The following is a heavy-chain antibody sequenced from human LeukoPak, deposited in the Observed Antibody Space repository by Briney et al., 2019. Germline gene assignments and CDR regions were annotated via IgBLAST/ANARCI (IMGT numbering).Heavy chain of an antibody. D-gene: IGHD5-24*01. Sequence: PGGSLRLSCAASGFTFSSYTMNWVRQAPGKGLEWVSSISSSSSYIYYADSVKGQFTISRDNAKNSLFLQMNSLRAEDTAVYYCARGQGLQLKSGSDYWGQGTLVTVSS. CDR2: ISSSSSYI. V-gene: IGHV3-21*01. CDR3: ARGQGLQLKSGSDY. CDR1: GFTFSSYT. J-gene: IGHJ4*02.